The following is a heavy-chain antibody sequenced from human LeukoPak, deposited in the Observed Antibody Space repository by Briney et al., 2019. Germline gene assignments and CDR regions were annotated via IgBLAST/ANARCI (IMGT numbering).Heavy chain of an antibody. J-gene: IGHJ6*02. D-gene: IGHD1-26*01. V-gene: IGHV3-23*01. CDR1: GFTFSSYA. Sequence: GGSLRLSCAASGFTFSSYAMSWVRRAPGKGLEWVSAISGSGGSTYYADSVKGRFTISRDNSKNTLYLQMNSLRAEDTAVYYCAKHSGSYLTRYYYYYGMDVWGQGTTVTVSS. CDR3: AKHSGSYLTRYYYYYGMDV. CDR2: ISGSGGST.